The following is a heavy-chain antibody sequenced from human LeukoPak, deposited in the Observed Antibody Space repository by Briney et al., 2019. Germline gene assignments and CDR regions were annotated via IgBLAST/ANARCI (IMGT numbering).Heavy chain of an antibody. Sequence: GGSLRLSCAASGFTFSSYAMSWVRQAPGKGLEWVSVIYSGGSTYYADSVKGRFTISRDNSKNTLYLQMNSLRAEDTAVYYCARDMGYSYGSDYWGQGTLVTVSS. CDR2: IYSGGST. CDR3: ARDMGYSYGSDY. D-gene: IGHD5-18*01. CDR1: GFTFSSYA. J-gene: IGHJ4*02. V-gene: IGHV3-53*01.